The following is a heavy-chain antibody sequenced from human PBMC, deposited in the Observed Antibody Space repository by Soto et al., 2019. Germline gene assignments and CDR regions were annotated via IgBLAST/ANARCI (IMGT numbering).Heavy chain of an antibody. J-gene: IGHJ5*02. D-gene: IGHD2-15*01. Sequence: QVQLQESGPGLVTPSQTLSLTCTVSGGSISSGGYYWSWIRQHPGKGLEWIGYIYYSGSTYYNPSLKSRVTISGDTSKNQFPLKLSSVTAADTAGYYCARVRYCSGGSCYPSFDPWGQGTLVTVSS. CDR3: ARVRYCSGGSCYPSFDP. V-gene: IGHV4-31*03. CDR2: IYYSGST. CDR1: GGSISSGGYY.